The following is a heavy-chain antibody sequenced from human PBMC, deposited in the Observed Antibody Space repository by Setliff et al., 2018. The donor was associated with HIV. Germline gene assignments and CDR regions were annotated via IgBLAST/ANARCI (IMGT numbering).Heavy chain of an antibody. V-gene: IGHV4-39*07. CDR3: ARASRWGSIPFDY. Sequence: SETLSLTCTVSGVSTSSSSYYWGWIRQPPGKGLEWIGYVYYSGSTYYNPSLKSRITMSIDTSKSQFSLKLNSVTAADTAVYFCARASRWGSIPFDYWGQGTLVTVS. J-gene: IGHJ4*02. CDR1: GVSTSSSSYY. D-gene: IGHD2-21*01. CDR2: VYYSGST.